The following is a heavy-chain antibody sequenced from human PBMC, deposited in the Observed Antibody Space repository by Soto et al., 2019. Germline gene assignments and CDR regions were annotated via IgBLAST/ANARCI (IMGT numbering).Heavy chain of an antibody. J-gene: IGHJ3*02. D-gene: IGHD3-16*01. CDR2: IIPILGIA. CDR1: GGTFSSYT. CDR3: ARGRVLRPATAFDI. V-gene: IGHV1-69*02. Sequence: QVQLVQSGAEVKKPGSSVKVSCKASGGTFSSYTISWVRQAPGQGLEWMGRIIPILGIANYAQKFQGRVTITADKSTSTAYMELSSLRSEDTAVYYCARGRVLRPATAFDIWGQGTMVTVSS.